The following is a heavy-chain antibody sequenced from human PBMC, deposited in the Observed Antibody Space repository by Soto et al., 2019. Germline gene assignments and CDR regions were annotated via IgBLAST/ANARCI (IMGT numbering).Heavy chain of an antibody. V-gene: IGHV3-21*01. CDR3: ARVAY. CDR2: ISSGSSDT. CDR1: GFTFSRVS. Sequence: KPGGSLRLSCEASGFTFSRVSMSWVRQVPGKGLEWVASISSGSSDTWYADALKGRFIISRDNARNSLFLQMNTLRPEDTAMYDCARVAYWGPRTQVTVSS. J-gene: IGHJ4*02.